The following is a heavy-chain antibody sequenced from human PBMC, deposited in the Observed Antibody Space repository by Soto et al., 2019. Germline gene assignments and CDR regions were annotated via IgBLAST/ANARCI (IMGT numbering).Heavy chain of an antibody. Sequence: SETLSLTCTVSGCSISSYYWSWIRQPPGKGLEWIGYIYYSGSTNYNPSLKSRVTISVDTSKNQFSLKLSSVTAADTAVYYCARDTYYYDSSGYYYYYYGMDVWGQGTTVTVSS. CDR3: ARDTYYYDSSGYYYYYYGMDV. V-gene: IGHV4-59*01. D-gene: IGHD3-22*01. CDR2: IYYSGST. CDR1: GCSISSYY. J-gene: IGHJ6*02.